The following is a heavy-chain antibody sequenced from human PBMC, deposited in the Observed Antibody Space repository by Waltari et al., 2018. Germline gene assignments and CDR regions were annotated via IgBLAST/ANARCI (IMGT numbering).Heavy chain of an antibody. J-gene: IGHJ3*02. CDR1: GGSFSGYY. V-gene: IGHV4-34*01. Sequence: QVQLQQWGAGLLKPSETLSLTCAVYGGSFSGYYWSWIRQPPGKGLEWIGEINHSGSTNYNPSLKSRVTISVDTSKNQFSLKLSSVTAADTAVYYCARMITFGGVIVIGGVGAFDIWGQGTMVTVSS. CDR2: INHSGST. D-gene: IGHD3-16*02. CDR3: ARMITFGGVIVIGGVGAFDI.